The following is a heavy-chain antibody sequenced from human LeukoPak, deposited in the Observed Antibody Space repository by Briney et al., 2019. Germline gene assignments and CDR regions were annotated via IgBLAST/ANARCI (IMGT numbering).Heavy chain of an antibody. Sequence: QPGGSLRLSCAASGFTFSSYWMHWVRQAPGKGVVWVSRINSDGRSTSYADSVKGRFTISRDSAKNTLYLQMNSLRAEDTAVYYCARVTIFGVVATFDYWGQGTLVTVSS. D-gene: IGHD3-3*01. CDR3: ARVTIFGVVATFDY. V-gene: IGHV3-74*01. J-gene: IGHJ4*02. CDR2: INSDGRST. CDR1: GFTFSSYW.